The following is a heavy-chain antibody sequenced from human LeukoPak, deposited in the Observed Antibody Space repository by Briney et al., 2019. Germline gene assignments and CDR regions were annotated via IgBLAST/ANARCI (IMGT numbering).Heavy chain of an antibody. Sequence: SEPLSLPCTVSGGSISSGDYYWSWSRQPPGKGLEWIWYIYYSGSTYYNPSLKSRVTISVDTSKNQFSLKLSSVTAADTAVYYCARVGGSTYYYDSSGYFVDYWGQGTLVTVSS. CDR1: GGSISSGDYY. CDR2: IYYSGST. J-gene: IGHJ4*02. CDR3: ARVGGSTYYYDSSGYFVDY. D-gene: IGHD3-22*01. V-gene: IGHV4-30-4*01.